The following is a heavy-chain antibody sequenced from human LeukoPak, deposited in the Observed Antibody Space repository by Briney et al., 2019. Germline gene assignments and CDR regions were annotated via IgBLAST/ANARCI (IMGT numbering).Heavy chain of an antibody. D-gene: IGHD3-10*01. Sequence: HPGGSLRLSCAASGFTFSNYWMHWVRRAPGKGLVWVSRISSDGSSTSYAGSVKGRFTISRDNAENTLFLQMNSLRVEDTAVYYCARVTRGRYFDYWGQGTLVTVSS. CDR3: ARVTRGRYFDY. CDR1: GFTFSNYW. V-gene: IGHV3-74*01. J-gene: IGHJ4*02. CDR2: ISSDGSST.